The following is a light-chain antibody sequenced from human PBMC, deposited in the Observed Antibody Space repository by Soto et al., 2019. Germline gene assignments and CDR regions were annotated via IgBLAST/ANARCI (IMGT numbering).Light chain of an antibody. V-gene: IGKV1-5*03. CDR2: KAS. J-gene: IGKJ4*01. CDR3: QQYLSYPLT. CDR1: QSFSTW. Sequence: DIQMTQSPSTLSASVGDRVTITCRASQSFSTWLAWYQQKPGKAPKLLIYKASSLASGVPSRFSGSGSGTEFTLTISSLQPDDFATYYCQQYLSYPLTFGGGTKVEIQ.